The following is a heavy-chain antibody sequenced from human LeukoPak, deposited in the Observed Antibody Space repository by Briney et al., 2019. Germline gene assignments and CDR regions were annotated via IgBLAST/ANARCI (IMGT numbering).Heavy chain of an antibody. CDR3: ARGYCSGGSCYSDFDY. Sequence: GGSLRLSCAASGFTFSSYGMHWVRQAPGKGLEWVAVIWYDGSNKYYADSVKGRFTTSRDNSKNTLYLQMNSLRAEDTAVYYCARGYCSGGSCYSDFDYWGQGTLVTVSS. V-gene: IGHV3-33*01. J-gene: IGHJ4*02. CDR1: GFTFSSYG. CDR2: IWYDGSNK. D-gene: IGHD2-15*01.